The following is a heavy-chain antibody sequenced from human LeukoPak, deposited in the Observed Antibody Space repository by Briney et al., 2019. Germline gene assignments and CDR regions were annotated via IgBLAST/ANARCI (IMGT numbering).Heavy chain of an antibody. V-gene: IGHV1-69*04. D-gene: IGHD3-10*01. CDR3: ARDYMARGVFEY. CDR2: IIPILGIA. J-gene: IGHJ4*02. CDR1: GGTFSSYT. Sequence: SVKVSCKASGGTFSSYTISWVRQAPGQGLEWMGRIIPILGIANYAQKFQGRVTITADKSTSTAYMELSSLRSEDTAVYYCARDYMARGVFEYWGQGTLVTVSS.